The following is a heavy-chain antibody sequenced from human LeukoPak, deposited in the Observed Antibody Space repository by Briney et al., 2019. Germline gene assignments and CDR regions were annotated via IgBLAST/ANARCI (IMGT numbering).Heavy chain of an antibody. CDR3: AKGYSYGIDY. D-gene: IGHD5-18*01. J-gene: IGHJ4*02. CDR1: GFTFSTYW. CDR2: IKQDGSEK. V-gene: IGHV3-7*01. Sequence: PGGSLRLSCAASGFTFSTYWMVWVRQAPGKGLEWVTNIKQDGSEKYYVDSVKGRFTISRDNAKNSLYLQMNSLRAEDTAVYYCAKGYSYGIDYWGQGTLVTVSS.